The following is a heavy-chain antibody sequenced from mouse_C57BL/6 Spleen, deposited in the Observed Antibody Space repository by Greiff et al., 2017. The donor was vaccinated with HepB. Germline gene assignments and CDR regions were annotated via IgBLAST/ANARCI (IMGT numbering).Heavy chain of an antibody. CDR1: GYTFTGYW. Sequence: VQLVESGAELMKPGASVKLSCKATGYTFTGYWIEWVKQRPGHGLEWIGEILPGSGSTNYNEKFKGKATFTADTSSNTAYMQIRSLTTEDSAIYYCARSHYYGSSYWYFDVWGTGTTVTVSS. J-gene: IGHJ1*03. V-gene: IGHV1-9*01. CDR2: ILPGSGST. CDR3: ARSHYYGSSYWYFDV. D-gene: IGHD1-1*01.